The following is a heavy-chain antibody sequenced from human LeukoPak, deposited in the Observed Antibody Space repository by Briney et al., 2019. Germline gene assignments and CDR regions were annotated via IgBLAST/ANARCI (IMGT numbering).Heavy chain of an antibody. CDR2: ISAYNGNT. V-gene: IGHV1-18*01. Sequence: ASVKISCKASGYTFTSYGISWVRQAPGQGLEWMGRISAYNGNTNYVQKLQGRVTMTTDTSTSTAYMELRSLRSDDTAVYYCARDLRPYGDSHYYYYMDVWGKGTTVTVSS. D-gene: IGHD4-17*01. CDR3: ARDLRPYGDSHYYYYMDV. CDR1: GYTFTSYG. J-gene: IGHJ6*03.